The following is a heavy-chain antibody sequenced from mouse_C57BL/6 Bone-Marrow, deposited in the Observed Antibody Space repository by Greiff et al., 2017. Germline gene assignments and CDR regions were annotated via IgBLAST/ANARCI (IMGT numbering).Heavy chain of an antibody. Sequence: VQLQQPGAELVKPGASVKMSCKASGYTFTSYWITWVKQRPGQGLEWIGDIYPGSGSTNYNEKFKSKATLTVDTSSSTAYMQLSSRTSEDSAVYYCARPVYYGSSYDYFDYWGQGTTLTVSS. CDR3: ARPVYYGSSYDYFDY. D-gene: IGHD1-1*01. CDR2: IYPGSGST. V-gene: IGHV1-55*01. CDR1: GYTFTSYW. J-gene: IGHJ2*01.